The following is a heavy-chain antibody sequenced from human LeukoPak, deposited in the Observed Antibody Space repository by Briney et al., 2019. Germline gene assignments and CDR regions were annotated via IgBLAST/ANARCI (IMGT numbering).Heavy chain of an antibody. CDR3: TTRKRWLQLDY. V-gene: IGHV3-15*04. D-gene: IGHD5-24*01. CDR1: GFTFSNAW. CDR2: IESKTDGGTT. Sequence: PGGSLRLSCAASGFTFSNAWMSWVRQAPGKGLEWVGRIESKTDGGTTDYAAPVKGRFTISRDDSKNTLYLQMNSLKTEDTAVYYCTTRKRWLQLDYWGQGTLVTVSS. J-gene: IGHJ4*02.